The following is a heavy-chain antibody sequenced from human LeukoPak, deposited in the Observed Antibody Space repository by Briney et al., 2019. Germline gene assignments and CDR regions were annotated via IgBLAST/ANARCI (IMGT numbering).Heavy chain of an antibody. J-gene: IGHJ5*02. Sequence: GGSLRLSCAASGFTFSSYSMTWVRQAPGKGLKWVSSISSSSSYIYYADSVKGRFTISRDNAKNSLYLQMNSLRAEDTAVYYCARVNFGVVIIHHTNWFDPWGQGTLVTVSS. CDR3: ARVNFGVVIIHHTNWFDP. CDR2: ISSSSSYI. V-gene: IGHV3-21*01. CDR1: GFTFSSYS. D-gene: IGHD3-3*01.